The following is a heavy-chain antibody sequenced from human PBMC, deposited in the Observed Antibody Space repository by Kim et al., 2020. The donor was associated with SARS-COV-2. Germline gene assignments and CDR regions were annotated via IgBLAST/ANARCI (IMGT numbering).Heavy chain of an antibody. Sequence: SETLSLTCTVSGGSMNSRNHHWGWIRQTPGKGLEWIGTMYYSGSTYYNPSLKSRVTISIDTSRNQFSLQLRSVTAADTAVYYCARTLEFGLTPDYWGQGTLVTVSS. CDR2: MYYSGST. V-gene: IGHV4-39*07. CDR3: ARTLEFGLTPDY. D-gene: IGHD3-10*01. CDR1: GGSMNSRNHH. J-gene: IGHJ4*02.